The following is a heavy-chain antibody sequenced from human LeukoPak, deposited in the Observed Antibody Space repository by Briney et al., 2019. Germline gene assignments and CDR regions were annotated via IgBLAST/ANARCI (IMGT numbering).Heavy chain of an antibody. V-gene: IGHV3-23*01. CDR1: GFTFSSYA. CDR2: ISGSGGGIT. D-gene: IGHD6-6*01. J-gene: IGHJ4*02. Sequence: AGGSLRLSCAASGFTFSSYAMSWVRQAPGKGLEWVSGISGSGGGITYYTDSVKGRFTISRDNPKNTLYLQMNSLRAEDTAVYYCAKDRTTAARIFDYRGQGTLVTVSS. CDR3: AKDRTTAARIFDY.